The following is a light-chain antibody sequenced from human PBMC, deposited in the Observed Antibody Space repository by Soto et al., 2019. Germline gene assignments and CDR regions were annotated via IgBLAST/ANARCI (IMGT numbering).Light chain of an antibody. J-gene: IGKJ4*01. Sequence: EIVLTQSPGTLSLSPGERATLSCSASQSVYNTYLAWYQQKPGQAPRLLIFGASSRATGIPDRFSGRGSGTDFTLTITRLEREDFAVYYCQQYGRSPLTFGGGTKLEL. CDR2: GAS. CDR3: QQYGRSPLT. V-gene: IGKV3-20*01. CDR1: QSVYNTY.